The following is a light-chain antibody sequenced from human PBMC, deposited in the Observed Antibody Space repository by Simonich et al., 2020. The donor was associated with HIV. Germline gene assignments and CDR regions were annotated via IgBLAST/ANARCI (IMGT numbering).Light chain of an antibody. CDR1: QSVSSN. J-gene: IGKJ1*01. CDR3: QQYNKLPPWT. V-gene: IGKV3-15*01. Sequence: EIVMTQSPATLSVSPGEKATLSCRARQSVSSNLAWYQQKPGQVPRLLIYGASPRATGIPARFSGSGSGTEFTLTISSLQSEDFAVYYCQQYNKLPPWTFGQGTKVEIK. CDR2: GAS.